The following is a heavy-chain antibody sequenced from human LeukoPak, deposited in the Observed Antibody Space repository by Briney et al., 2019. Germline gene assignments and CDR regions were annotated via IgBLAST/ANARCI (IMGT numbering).Heavy chain of an antibody. CDR1: GYTFTSYD. Sequence: ASVKVSCKASGYTFTSYDINWVRQATGQGLEWMGWMNPNSGNTGYAQKFQGRVTMTRNTSISTAYMELSSLRSEDTAVYYCARVQRSNSWYMGDWFDPWGQGTLVTVSS. CDR3: ARVQRSNSWYMGDWFDP. CDR2: MNPNSGNT. V-gene: IGHV1-8*01. D-gene: IGHD6-13*01. J-gene: IGHJ5*02.